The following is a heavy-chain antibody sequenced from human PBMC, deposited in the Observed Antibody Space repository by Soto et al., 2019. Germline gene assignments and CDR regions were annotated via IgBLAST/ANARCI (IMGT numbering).Heavy chain of an antibody. D-gene: IGHD7-27*01. CDR2: INPSGGST. CDR3: ARDLTSGDY. J-gene: IGHJ4*02. CDR1: GYIFTNYY. V-gene: IGHV1-46*01. Sequence: QVQLVQSGAEVKNPGASVTLSCKASGYIFTNYYNHWVRQAPGQVLEWMAIINPSGGSTNYAQKFQGRVTLARDTFMNTVYMELSSLRSEDTAIYYCARDLTSGDYWGQGTLVTVSS.